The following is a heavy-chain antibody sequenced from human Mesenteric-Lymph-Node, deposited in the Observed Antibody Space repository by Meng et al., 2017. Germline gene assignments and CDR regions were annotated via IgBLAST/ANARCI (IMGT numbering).Heavy chain of an antibody. V-gene: IGHV4-59*01. CDR3: ARDDSWDIVLMVYAEDYYFDY. D-gene: IGHD2-8*01. CDR2: IHYSGST. Sequence: GSLRLSCTVSGGSISSDYWGWIRQPPGKGPEWIGNIHYSGSTNYNPSLKSRVTISVDTSKNQFSLKLSSVTAADTAVYYCARDDSWDIVLMVYAEDYYFDYWGQGTLVTVSS. CDR1: GGSISSDY. J-gene: IGHJ4*02.